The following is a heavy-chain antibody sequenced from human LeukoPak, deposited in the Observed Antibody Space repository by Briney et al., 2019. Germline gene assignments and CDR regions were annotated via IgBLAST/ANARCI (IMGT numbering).Heavy chain of an antibody. CDR1: GGSISGGRYY. Sequence: PSETLSLTCSVSGGSISGGRYYWSWIRQHPGKGLEWIGYIYSSGSTYYNPSLKSRIIISLDTSKNQFSLQLSSVTAADTAVYYCARRRYSGNVDYFDSWGQGTLVTVSS. V-gene: IGHV4-31*03. D-gene: IGHD5-12*01. CDR2: IYSSGST. J-gene: IGHJ4*02. CDR3: ARRRYSGNVDYFDS.